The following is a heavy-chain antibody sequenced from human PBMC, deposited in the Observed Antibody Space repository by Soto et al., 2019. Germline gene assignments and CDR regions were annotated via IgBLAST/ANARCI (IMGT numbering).Heavy chain of an antibody. V-gene: IGHV1-69*01. J-gene: IGHJ6*02. Sequence: QVQLVQSGAEVKKPGSSVKVSCKASGGTFTSYALNWVRQAPGQGLEWMGGIIPIFGSANYAQKFQGRVTITADESTSTAYMELSSLRSDDTAVYYWARDNSVGRGYYYYMDVWGQGTTVTVSS. CDR1: GGTFTSYA. D-gene: IGHD1-26*01. CDR2: IIPIFGSA. CDR3: ARDNSVGRGYYYYMDV.